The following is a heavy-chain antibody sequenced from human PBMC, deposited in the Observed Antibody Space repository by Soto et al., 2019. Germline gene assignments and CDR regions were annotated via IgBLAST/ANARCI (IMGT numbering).Heavy chain of an antibody. Sequence: QVQLVQSGAEVKKPGASVKISCQASGYTFTRYTMNWVRQAPGQMLEWMGWINTDNGNTKSSQKFQDRVIITRDTAASTAYMDLSRLRSEDTAVYYCARGIATGQLDPWGQGTLVTVSS. J-gene: IGHJ5*02. V-gene: IGHV1-3*04. D-gene: IGHD2-15*01. CDR2: INTDNGNT. CDR1: GYTFTRYT. CDR3: ARGIATGQLDP.